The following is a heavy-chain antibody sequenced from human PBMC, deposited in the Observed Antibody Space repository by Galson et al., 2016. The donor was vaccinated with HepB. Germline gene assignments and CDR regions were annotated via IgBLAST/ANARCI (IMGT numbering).Heavy chain of an antibody. CDR3: ARDQRVGPTPTSLNY. J-gene: IGHJ4*02. Sequence: SLRLSCAASGFTFSTYAIHWVRQAPGKGLEWVAVISFDGSNKYYADSVRGRFTISRDNSKNTLYLQMNSLRAEDTALYYCARDQRVGPTPTSLNYWGQGTLVSVSS. CDR2: ISFDGSNK. D-gene: IGHD1-26*01. V-gene: IGHV3-30*04. CDR1: GFTFSTYA.